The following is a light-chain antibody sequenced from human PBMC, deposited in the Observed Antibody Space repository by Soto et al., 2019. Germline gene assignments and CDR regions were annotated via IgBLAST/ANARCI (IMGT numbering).Light chain of an antibody. J-gene: IGKJ1*01. CDR1: QSVSSN. V-gene: IGKV3-11*01. CDR3: QQRSNWPRT. CDR2: DAS. Sequence: QSPATLSVSPGERATLSCRASQSVSSNLVWYQQKPGQAPRLLIYDASNRATGIPARFSGSGSGTDFTLTISSLEPEDFAVYYCQQRSNWPRTFGQGTKVDIK.